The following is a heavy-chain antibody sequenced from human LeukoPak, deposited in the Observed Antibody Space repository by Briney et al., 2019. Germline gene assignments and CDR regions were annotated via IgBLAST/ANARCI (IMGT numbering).Heavy chain of an antibody. J-gene: IGHJ4*02. V-gene: IGHV3-48*01. CDR2: ISSSTSAM. CDR3: ATTSGGYPNYYFDY. Sequence: GGSLRLSCAASGVTFSTYDMHWVRQAPGKGLEWVSYISSSTSAMFYADSVKGHFTISRDNAKNSLYLQMNSLRADDTAVYFCATTSGGYPNYYFDYWGQGILVTVSS. CDR1: GVTFSTYD. D-gene: IGHD2-15*01.